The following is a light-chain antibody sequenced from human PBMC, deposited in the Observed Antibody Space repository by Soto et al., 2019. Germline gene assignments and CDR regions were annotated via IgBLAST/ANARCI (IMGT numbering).Light chain of an antibody. J-gene: IGKJ2*01. Sequence: DIQMTQSPSSLSASVGDRVTITCQASQDISNHLNWYHQKPGEAPKLLIYAASNFETGVPSRFSGSGSGTDFTFTIRSLQPEDIAIEGCQHYNSLPYICGQGTKLEIK. CDR3: QHYNSLPYI. CDR1: QDISNH. CDR2: AAS. V-gene: IGKV1-33*01.